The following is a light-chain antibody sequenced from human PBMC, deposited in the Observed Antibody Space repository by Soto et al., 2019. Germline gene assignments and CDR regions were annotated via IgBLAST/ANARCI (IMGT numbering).Light chain of an antibody. J-gene: IGKJ4*01. V-gene: IGKV3-11*01. Sequence: EIVLTQSPATLSLSPGERATLSCRASQSVSSYLAWYQQKPGQAPRLLIYDASNRATGIPARFIGSGSGTDFTLTISSLEPEDFAVYYCQQRSKGAPLTFGGGTKVEIK. CDR2: DAS. CDR1: QSVSSY. CDR3: QQRSKGAPLT.